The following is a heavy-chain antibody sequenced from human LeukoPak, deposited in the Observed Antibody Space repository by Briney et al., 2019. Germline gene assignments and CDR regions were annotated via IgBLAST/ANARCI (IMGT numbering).Heavy chain of an antibody. CDR3: AREPIAAAGTDY. D-gene: IGHD6-13*01. Sequence: GGSLRLSCAASGFTFSSYATHWVRQAPGKGLEGVAVISYDGSNKYYADSVKGRFTISRDNSKNTLYLQMNSLRAEDTAVYYCAREPIAAAGTDYWGQGTLVTVSS. CDR1: GFTFSSYA. CDR2: ISYDGSNK. J-gene: IGHJ4*02. V-gene: IGHV3-30*01.